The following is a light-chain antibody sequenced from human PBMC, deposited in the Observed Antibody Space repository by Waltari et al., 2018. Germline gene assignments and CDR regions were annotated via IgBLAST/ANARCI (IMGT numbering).Light chain of an antibody. J-gene: IGKJ4*01. V-gene: IGKV3-20*01. CDR2: GGS. CDR3: QDYGGSLLS. CDR1: HNINPKS. Sequence: EIVLTQSPGTLSLSPGERATLSCRASHNINPKSIAWFQQKPGRAPSLLIYGGSNRATGIPARFSASGSGTDFTLTVNRLEPEDFAVYYCQDYGGSLLSFGGGTKVEIK.